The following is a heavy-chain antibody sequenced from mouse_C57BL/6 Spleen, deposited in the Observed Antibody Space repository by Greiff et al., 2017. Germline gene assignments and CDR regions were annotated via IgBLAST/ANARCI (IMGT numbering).Heavy chain of an antibody. V-gene: IGHV1-82*01. CDR3: AREDYGSSYDYFDY. D-gene: IGHD1-1*01. CDR2: SYPGDGDT. J-gene: IGHJ2*01. Sequence: VMLVESGPELVKPGASVKISCKASGYAFSSSWMNWVKQRPGKGLEWIGRSYPGDGDTNYNGKFKGKATLTADTSSSTAYMQLSSLTSEDSAVYFCAREDYGSSYDYFDYWGQGTTLTVSS. CDR1: GYAFSSSW.